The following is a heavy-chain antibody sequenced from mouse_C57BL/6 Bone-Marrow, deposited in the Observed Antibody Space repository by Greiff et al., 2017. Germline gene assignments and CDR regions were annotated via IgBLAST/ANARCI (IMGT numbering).Heavy chain of an antibody. CDR1: GFTFSSYA. CDR2: ISDGGSYT. V-gene: IGHV5-4*03. J-gene: IGHJ2*01. D-gene: IGHD6-1*01. CDR3: ARAPLRGFDY. Sequence: EVKLQESGGGLVKPGGSLKLSCAASGFTFSSYAMSWVRQTPEKRLEWVATISDGGSYTYYPDNVKGRFTISRDNAKNNLYLQMSHLKSEDTAMYYCARAPLRGFDYWGQGTTLTVSS.